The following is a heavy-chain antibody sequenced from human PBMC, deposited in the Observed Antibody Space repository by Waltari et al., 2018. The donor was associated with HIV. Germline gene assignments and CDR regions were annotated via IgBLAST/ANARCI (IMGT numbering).Heavy chain of an antibody. D-gene: IGHD3-16*01. V-gene: IGHV3-53*01. CDR2: AYNGVTT. J-gene: IGHJ4*02. CDR1: GVSVTTNY. CDR3: ARWTRTYYDS. Sequence: EVQLVESGGGLIQPGGSLRLSCVASGVSVTTNYMSWVRQAPGKGREWVSMAYNGVTTNDADSGRGRFSIARDNSQKRLFLQMNSLRVDDTAVYYCARWTRTYYDSWGQGTLVTVSS.